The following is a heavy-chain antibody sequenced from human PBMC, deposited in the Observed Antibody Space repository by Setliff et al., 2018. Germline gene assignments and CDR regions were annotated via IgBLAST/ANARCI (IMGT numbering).Heavy chain of an antibody. J-gene: IGHJ4*02. CDR2: ISGYGSRT. CDR1: GFTFSSYA. Sequence: PGGSLRLSCAAPGFTFSSYAMTWVRQAPGKGLEWVSGISGYGSRTYYADSVKGRSTISRDNSQNTMYLQMNSLRAEDTAVYYCARDQGSYGYRAFDFWGQGTLVTVSS. D-gene: IGHD5-18*01. CDR3: ARDQGSYGYRAFDF. V-gene: IGHV3-23*01.